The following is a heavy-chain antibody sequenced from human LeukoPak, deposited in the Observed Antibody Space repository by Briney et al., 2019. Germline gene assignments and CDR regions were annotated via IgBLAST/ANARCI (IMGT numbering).Heavy chain of an antibody. CDR3: AKGGSGSYSPRSYNWFDP. CDR1: GFTFSSYA. J-gene: IGHJ5*02. Sequence: GRSLRLSCAASGFTFSSYAVHWVRQAPGKGLEWVAVISYDGSNKYYADSVKGRFIISRDNSKNTLYLQMNSLRAEDTAVYYCAKGGSGSYSPRSYNWFDPWGQGTLVTVSS. V-gene: IGHV3-30*04. D-gene: IGHD1-26*01. CDR2: ISYDGSNK.